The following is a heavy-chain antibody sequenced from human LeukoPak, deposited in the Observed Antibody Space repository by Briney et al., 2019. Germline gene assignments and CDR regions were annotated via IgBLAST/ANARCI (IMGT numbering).Heavy chain of an antibody. Sequence: PGGSLRLSCAASEFAFSSYWMHWDRQAPGKGLVWVSRIYSHGSSTSYADSVKGRFTISRDNAKNTLYLQMNNLRAEDTAVYYCARLAYCGGDCYSFAFEIWGQGTMVTVSS. D-gene: IGHD2-21*02. J-gene: IGHJ3*02. CDR3: ARLAYCGGDCYSFAFEI. V-gene: IGHV3-74*01. CDR2: IYSHGSST. CDR1: EFAFSSYW.